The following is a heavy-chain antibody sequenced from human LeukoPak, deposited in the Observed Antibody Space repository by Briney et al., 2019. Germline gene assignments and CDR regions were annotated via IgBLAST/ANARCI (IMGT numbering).Heavy chain of an antibody. J-gene: IGHJ6*03. D-gene: IGHD3-3*01. CDR2: INGDGTRI. CDR1: GFSFSNYW. V-gene: IGHV3-74*03. Sequence: GGSLRLSCAASGFSFSNYWMHWVRQVPGKGLVWVSRINGDGTRITYADSVEGRFTISRDNAKNSLYLQMNSLRAEDTAVYYCVTGAAGGGGVTNYYYYNMDVWGKGTTVTVSS. CDR3: VTGAAGGGGVTNYYYYNMDV.